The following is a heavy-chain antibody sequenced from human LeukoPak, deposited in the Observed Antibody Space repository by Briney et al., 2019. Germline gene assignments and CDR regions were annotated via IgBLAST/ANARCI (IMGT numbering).Heavy chain of an antibody. CDR1: GFTFSSYS. D-gene: IGHD3-3*01. V-gene: IGHV3-21*01. J-gene: IGHJ6*03. CDR3: AKSIPPHLFGVVIGYYMDV. CDR2: ISSSSSYI. Sequence: GGSLRLSCAASGFTFSSYSMNWVRQAPGKGLEWVSSISSSSSYIYYADSVKGRFTISRDNSKNTLYLQMNSLRAEDTAVYYCAKSIPPHLFGVVIGYYMDVWGKGTTVTVSS.